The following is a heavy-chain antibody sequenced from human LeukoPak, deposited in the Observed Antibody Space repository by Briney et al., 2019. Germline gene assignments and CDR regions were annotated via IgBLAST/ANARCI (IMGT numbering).Heavy chain of an antibody. V-gene: IGHV4-39*01. Sequence: SETLSLTCTVSGGSISSSSYYWGWIRQPPGKGLEWIGSIYYSGSTYYNPSLKSRVTISVDTSKNQFSLKLSSVTAADTAVYYCARYYSYYYDNWATWGQGTMVTVSS. J-gene: IGHJ3*01. CDR2: IYYSGST. D-gene: IGHD3-22*01. CDR3: ARYYSYYYDNWAT. CDR1: GGSISSSSYY.